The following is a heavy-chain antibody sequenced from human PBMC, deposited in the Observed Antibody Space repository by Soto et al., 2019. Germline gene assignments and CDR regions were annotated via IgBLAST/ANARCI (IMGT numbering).Heavy chain of an antibody. J-gene: IGHJ4*02. CDR3: AHLPWKQLWPRAPVVN. D-gene: IGHD5-18*01. Sequence: SGPALVNPTQTLTLTCTFSGFSLSPSGVGVGWIRQPPGKALEWLGIIFWDDDKRYRPSLRSRLTITKDTSKNQLVLTMTNMDPLDTATYYCAHLPWKQLWPRAPVVNWGQGTPVSSPQ. V-gene: IGHV2-5*02. CDR2: IFWDDDK. CDR1: GFSLSPSGVG.